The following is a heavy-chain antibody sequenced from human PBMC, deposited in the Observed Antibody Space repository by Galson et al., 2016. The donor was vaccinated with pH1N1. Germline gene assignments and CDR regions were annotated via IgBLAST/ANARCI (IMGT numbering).Heavy chain of an antibody. Sequence: QSGAEVKKPGESLKISCKGSGSIFIGHWIAWVRQKPGNGLEWMGIIYPGDSDPRYSPSFAGQVTISADKSSNTAYLPWSSLKASDTAMYYCARLAHCSGDCYSMGPWGYFDFWGQGTLVAVSS. CDR2: IYPGDSDP. D-gene: IGHD2-21*02. CDR1: GSIFIGHW. V-gene: IGHV5-51*01. J-gene: IGHJ4*03. CDR3: ARLAHCSGDCYSMGPWGYFDF.